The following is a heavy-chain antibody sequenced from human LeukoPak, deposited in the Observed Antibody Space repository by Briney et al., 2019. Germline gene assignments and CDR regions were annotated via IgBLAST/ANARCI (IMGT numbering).Heavy chain of an antibody. J-gene: IGHJ6*02. CDR1: GFTITPYT. Sequence: GGSLRLSCAASGFTITPYTMNWVRQAPGKGLEWVSSISWNSDSISYAASVKGRFTISRDNADNSVYLQMNSLRAEDTAVYFCARWYSFGYSYYFYGMDVWAKGPRSPSP. CDR2: ISWNSDSI. D-gene: IGHD5-18*01. V-gene: IGHV3-21*01. CDR3: ARWYSFGYSYYFYGMDV.